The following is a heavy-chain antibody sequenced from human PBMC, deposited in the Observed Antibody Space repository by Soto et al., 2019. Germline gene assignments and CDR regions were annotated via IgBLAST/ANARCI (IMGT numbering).Heavy chain of an antibody. D-gene: IGHD3-10*01. CDR2: ISSSGSSI. CDR3: ARVRFGERGYAVDV. Sequence: QVQLVESGGGLVKPGGSLRLSCAASGLTFSDCYMNWIRQAPGKGLEWVSYISSSGSSINYAGSVKGRFTISGDNAKNARYRQMNSLRAEATARYYCARVRFGERGYAVDVWGQGTPVTVSS. V-gene: IGHV3-11*01. J-gene: IGHJ6*02. CDR1: GLTFSDCY.